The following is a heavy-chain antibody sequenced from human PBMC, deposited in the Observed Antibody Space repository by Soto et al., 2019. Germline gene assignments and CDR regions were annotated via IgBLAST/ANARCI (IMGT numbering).Heavy chain of an antibody. V-gene: IGHV3-21*01. CDR1: GFTFSSYS. J-gene: IGHJ6*02. CDR2: ISSSSSYI. D-gene: IGHD2-2*02. Sequence: SLRLSRAASGFTFSSYSMNWVRQAPGKGLEWVSSISSSSSYIYYADSVKGRFTISRDNAKNSLYLQMNSLRAEDTAVYYCARDWDIVVVPAAIPVAAYGMDVWGQGTTVTVSS. CDR3: ARDWDIVVVPAAIPVAAYGMDV.